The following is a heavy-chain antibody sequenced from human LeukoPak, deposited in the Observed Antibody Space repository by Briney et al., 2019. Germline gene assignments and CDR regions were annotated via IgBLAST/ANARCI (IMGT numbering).Heavy chain of an antibody. V-gene: IGHV4-4*07. J-gene: IGHJ4*02. Sequence: SETLSLTCTVSGGSISSYYWSWIRQPAGKGLEWIGRIYIGGSTNYNPSLNGRISMSVDTSKNQFSLKLSSVTAADTAVYYCARGGGNFDFWGQGTLVTVSS. CDR3: ARGGGNFDF. D-gene: IGHD3-16*01. CDR2: IYIGGST. CDR1: GGSISSYY.